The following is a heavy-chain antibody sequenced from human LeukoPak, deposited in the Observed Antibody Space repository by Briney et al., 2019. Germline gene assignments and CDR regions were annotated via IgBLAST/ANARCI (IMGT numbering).Heavy chain of an antibody. V-gene: IGHV1-18*01. Sequence: ASVKVSCKASGYSFTSYGFNWVRQAPGQGLEWMGWINAYNGNTNYAQKLRGRVTMTTDTSTSTAYMELRSLRSDDTAVYYCARERGRRTVTTADYWGQGTLVTVSS. CDR2: INAYNGNT. J-gene: IGHJ4*02. CDR3: ARERGRRTVTTADY. CDR1: GYSFTSYG. D-gene: IGHD4-17*01.